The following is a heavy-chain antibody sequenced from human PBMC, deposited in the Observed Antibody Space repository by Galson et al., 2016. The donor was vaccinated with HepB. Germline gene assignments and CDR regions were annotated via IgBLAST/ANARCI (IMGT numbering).Heavy chain of an antibody. CDR3: ARDGGYCASDSCSTQVDY. CDR1: GYTFTGYY. Sequence: SVKVSCKASGYTFTGYYIQWVRQAPGQGLEWMGWINPHSGDTHSAQKFQGRVTLARDRSISTVYLELRSLTSDDAAIYFCARDGGYCASDSCSTQVDYWGQGTLLTVSS. V-gene: IGHV1-2*02. J-gene: IGHJ4*02. CDR2: INPHSGDT. D-gene: IGHD2-15*01.